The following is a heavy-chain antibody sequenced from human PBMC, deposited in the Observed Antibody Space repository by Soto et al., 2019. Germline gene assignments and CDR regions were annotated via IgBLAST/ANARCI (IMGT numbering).Heavy chain of an antibody. CDR1: GYTFTSYG. CDR3: ARDRRENWNYVGWFDP. Sequence: ASVKVSCKASGYTFTSYGISWVRQAPGQGLEWMGWISAYNGNTNYAQKLQGRATMTTDTSTSTAYMELRSLRSDDTAVYYCARDRRENWNYVGWFDPWGQGTLVTVSS. CDR2: ISAYNGNT. V-gene: IGHV1-18*04. D-gene: IGHD1-7*01. J-gene: IGHJ5*02.